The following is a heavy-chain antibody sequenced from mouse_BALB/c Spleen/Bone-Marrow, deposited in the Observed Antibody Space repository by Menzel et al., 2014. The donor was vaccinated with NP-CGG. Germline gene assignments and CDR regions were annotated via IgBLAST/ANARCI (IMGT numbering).Heavy chain of an antibody. CDR1: GFTFSDYY. CDR2: ISDGGNYT. J-gene: IGHJ3*01. Sequence: EVQLVESGGGLVKPGGSLKLSCAASGFTFSDYYMYWVRQTPEKRLEWVATISDGGNYTYYPDSVKGRFTISRDNAKNNLYLQMSSLKSEDTAMYFYTRGGFAYWGQGTLVTVSA. V-gene: IGHV5-4*02. CDR3: TRGGFAY.